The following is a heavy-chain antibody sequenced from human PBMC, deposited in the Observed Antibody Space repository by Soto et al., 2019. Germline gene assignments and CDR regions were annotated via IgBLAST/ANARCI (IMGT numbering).Heavy chain of an antibody. Sequence: SETMSLTCTVSGGSISSSSYYWGRIRKPPGKGLEWIGSIYYSGSTYYNPSLKSRVTISVDTSKNQFSLKLSSVTAADTAVYYCASQGKMATNPFDYWGQGTLVTVSS. J-gene: IGHJ4*02. CDR3: ASQGKMATNPFDY. D-gene: IGHD5-12*01. CDR1: GGSISSSSYY. V-gene: IGHV4-39*01. CDR2: IYYSGST.